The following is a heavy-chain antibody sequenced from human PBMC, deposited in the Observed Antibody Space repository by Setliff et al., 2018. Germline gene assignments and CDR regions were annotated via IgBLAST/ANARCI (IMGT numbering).Heavy chain of an antibody. J-gene: IGHJ4*02. V-gene: IGHV4-38-2*01. CDR2: IFQSGIT. Sequence: SETLSLTCAVSGFSITNGYYWGWIRQSPGKQLEWIGNIFQSGITFYNPSLKSRVTISLDPSQNQFPLKLRSVTAADTAVYFCARVGGLLVATMPFDYWGPGTLVTVSS. D-gene: IGHD5-12*01. CDR3: ARVGGLLVATMPFDY. CDR1: GFSITNGYY.